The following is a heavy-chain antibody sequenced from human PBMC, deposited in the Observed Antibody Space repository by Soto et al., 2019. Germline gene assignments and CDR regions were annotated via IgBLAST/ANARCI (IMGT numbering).Heavy chain of an antibody. Sequence: LRHCCSASMFTFSNPFVNRFRQAPWNRLEWCYLIKSKTYAGTTFYASPLKSRFTIPRYNSTNTLYLQMNRLKTEDAAVYYCSTDLHVNIYYGGYYYYYGMELWGPGRQVTVS. CDR1: MFTFSNPF. CDR2: IKSKTYAGTT. J-gene: IGHJ6*02. CDR3: STDLHVNIYYGGYYYYYGMEL. V-gene: IGHV3-15*07. D-gene: IGHD3-3*01.